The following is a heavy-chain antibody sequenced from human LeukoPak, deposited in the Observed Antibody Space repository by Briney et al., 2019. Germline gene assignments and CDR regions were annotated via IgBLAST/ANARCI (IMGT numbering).Heavy chain of an antibody. D-gene: IGHD6-19*01. Sequence: ASVKVSCKASGYTFTGYYTHWVRQAPGQGLEWMGWINPNSGGTNYAQKFQGRVTMTRDTSISTAYMELSRLRSDDTAVYYCARAPSGAVAGSFHWGQGTLVTVSS. CDR2: INPNSGGT. J-gene: IGHJ4*02. CDR3: ARAPSGAVAGSFH. CDR1: GYTFTGYY. V-gene: IGHV1-2*02.